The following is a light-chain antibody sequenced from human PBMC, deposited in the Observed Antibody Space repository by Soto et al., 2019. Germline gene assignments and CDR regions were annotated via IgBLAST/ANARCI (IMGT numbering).Light chain of an antibody. V-gene: IGKV3-11*01. J-gene: IGKJ4*01. CDR1: QSVSKY. CDR2: DAS. Sequence: EIVLTQSPATLSLSPGKRATLSCRASQSVSKYLAWYQHKPGQAPRLLIYDASNRATGIPARFSGSGSGTDFTLHISSLEPEDFEVYFCQQRTEWPRTFGGGTKVEIK. CDR3: QQRTEWPRT.